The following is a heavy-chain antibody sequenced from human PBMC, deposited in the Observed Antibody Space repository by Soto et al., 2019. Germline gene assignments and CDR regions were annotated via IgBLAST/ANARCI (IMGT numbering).Heavy chain of an antibody. CDR2: IYYSGST. J-gene: IGHJ4*02. D-gene: IGHD6-13*01. CDR3: ARGAIAAQAFDS. Sequence: PSETLSLTCTVSGGSISSSSYYWGWIRQPPGKELEWIGYIYYSGSTNYNPSLKSRVTISADTSKNQFSLKLRSVTAADTAVYYCARGAIAAQAFDSWGQGTLVTVSS. CDR1: GGSISSSSYY. V-gene: IGHV4-61*05.